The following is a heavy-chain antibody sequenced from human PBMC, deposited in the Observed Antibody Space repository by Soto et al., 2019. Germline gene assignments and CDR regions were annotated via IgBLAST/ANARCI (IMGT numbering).Heavy chain of an antibody. D-gene: IGHD6-6*01. CDR2: NYYSGIT. J-gene: IGHJ6*02. Sequence: SETLSLTCAVYGGSFSGYHWTWIRQHPGKGLEWIGYNYYSGITYYNPSLKSRVTISLDTSKNQFSLKLSPVTAADTAVYYCARGSSIAGLYYGMDVWGQGTTVTVSS. V-gene: IGHV4-34*09. CDR3: ARGSSIAGLYYGMDV. CDR1: GGSFSGYH.